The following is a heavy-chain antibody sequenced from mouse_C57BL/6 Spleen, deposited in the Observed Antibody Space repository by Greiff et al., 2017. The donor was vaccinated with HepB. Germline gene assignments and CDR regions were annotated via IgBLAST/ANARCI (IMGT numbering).Heavy chain of an antibody. CDR1: GYTFTSYG. D-gene: IGHD2-4*01. CDR3: ARRGLGDYALYAMDY. Sequence: QVQLQQSGAELARPGASVKLSCKASGYTFTSYGISWVKQRTGQGLEWIGEIYPRSGNTYYNEKFKGKATLTADKSSSTAYMELRSLTSEDSAVYFCARRGLGDYALYAMDYWGQGTSVTVSS. CDR2: IYPRSGNT. J-gene: IGHJ4*01. V-gene: IGHV1-81*01.